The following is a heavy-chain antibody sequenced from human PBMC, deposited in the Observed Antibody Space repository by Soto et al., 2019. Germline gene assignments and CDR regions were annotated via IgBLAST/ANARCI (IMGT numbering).Heavy chain of an antibody. CDR1: GFMFRNYA. Sequence: SLSLSCATSGFMFRNYAMNWVRQAPGKGLEWVSFVSANADGTFYADSVKGRFSISRDNSKNILYLQMNNLRVEDTAIYYCSKGRLSFDFWGPGTLVTVSS. CDR3: SKGRLSFDF. CDR2: VSANADGT. V-gene: IGHV3-23*01. J-gene: IGHJ4*02.